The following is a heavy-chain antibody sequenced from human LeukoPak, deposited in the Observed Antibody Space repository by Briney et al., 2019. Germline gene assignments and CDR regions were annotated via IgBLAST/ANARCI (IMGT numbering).Heavy chain of an antibody. J-gene: IGHJ4*02. CDR1: GGSISSYY. D-gene: IGHD2-2*03. CDR2: IYYSGST. V-gene: IGHV4-59*08. CDR3: ARLLGFPYYFDY. Sequence: SETLSLTCTVPGGSISSYYWSWIRQTPGKGLEWIGYIYYSGSTNYNPSLKSRVTISVDTSNNQFSLKLSSVTAADTAVYYCARLLGFPYYFDYWGQGTLVTVSS.